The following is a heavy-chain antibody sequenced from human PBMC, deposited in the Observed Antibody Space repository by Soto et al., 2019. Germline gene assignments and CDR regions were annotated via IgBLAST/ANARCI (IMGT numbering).Heavy chain of an antibody. Sequence: GSLRLSCTASGFTFGDYAMSWFRQAPGKGLEWVGFIRSKAYGGTTEYAASVKGRFTISRDDSKSIAYLQMNSLKTEDTAVYYCTRVLAAAGYYYYYYGMDVWGQGTTVTVSS. J-gene: IGHJ6*02. D-gene: IGHD6-13*01. CDR1: GFTFGDYA. CDR3: TRVLAAAGYYYYYYGMDV. CDR2: IRSKAYGGTT. V-gene: IGHV3-49*03.